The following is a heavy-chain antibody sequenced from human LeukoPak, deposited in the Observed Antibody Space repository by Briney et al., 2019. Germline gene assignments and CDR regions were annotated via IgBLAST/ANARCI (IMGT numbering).Heavy chain of an antibody. V-gene: IGHV3-33*01. CDR3: PRDPSSSRKWTRLDY. D-gene: IGHD2-2*01. Sequence: GGSLRLSCAASGFRFSSHGMHWVRQAPGKGLEGVVVIWEDETDKNYTDSVKGRFTISRDNSKNTLYLQMNSLRAEVTAVYYCPRDPSSSRKWTRLDYWGQGTLVTVSS. CDR2: IWEDETDK. J-gene: IGHJ4*02. CDR1: GFRFSSHG.